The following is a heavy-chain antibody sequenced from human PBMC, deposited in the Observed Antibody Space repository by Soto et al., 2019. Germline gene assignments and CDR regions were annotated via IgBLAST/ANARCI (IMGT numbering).Heavy chain of an antibody. CDR2: ISAYNGNT. V-gene: IGHV1-18*01. D-gene: IGHD6-13*01. J-gene: IGHJ4*02. Sequence: QVQLVQSGAEVKKPGASVKVSCKASGYTFTSYGISWVRQAPGQGLEWMGWISAYNGNTKYAQKFRGRVTMTTDTSTSAAYMEVRSLRSDDTAVYYCARDAAAGLNDYWGQGTLVTVSS. CDR1: GYTFTSYG. CDR3: ARDAAAGLNDY.